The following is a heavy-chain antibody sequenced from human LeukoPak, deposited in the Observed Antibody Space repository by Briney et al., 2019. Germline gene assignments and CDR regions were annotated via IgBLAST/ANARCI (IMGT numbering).Heavy chain of an antibody. D-gene: IGHD3-10*01. CDR1: GFTFSPNV. V-gene: IGHV3-21*06. CDR3: TRGSGFTTFDS. Sequence: PGGSLRLSCAASGFTFSPNVMNWVRRAPGKGLEWVSSISSTGSSIYSADPVKGRFTISRDNARNSLYLQMNSLRVEDTAVYSCTRGSGFTTFDSWGQGTLVTVSS. CDR2: ISSTGSSI. J-gene: IGHJ4*02.